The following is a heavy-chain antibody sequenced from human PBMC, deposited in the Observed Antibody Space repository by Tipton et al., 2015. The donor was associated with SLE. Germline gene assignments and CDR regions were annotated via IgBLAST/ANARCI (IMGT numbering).Heavy chain of an antibody. CDR3: AKEITPPGRFYYYYYGMDV. Sequence: SLRLSCAASGFPFSGYWMSWVRQPPGKGLEWVANIKQDGSEKYYVDSVKGQFTISKDNAKNSLYLQMNSLRAEDTAVYYCAKEITPPGRFYYYYYGMDVWSQGTTVTFSS. V-gene: IGHV3-7*04. CDR2: IKQDGSEK. CDR1: GFPFSGYW. D-gene: IGHD1-14*01. J-gene: IGHJ6*02.